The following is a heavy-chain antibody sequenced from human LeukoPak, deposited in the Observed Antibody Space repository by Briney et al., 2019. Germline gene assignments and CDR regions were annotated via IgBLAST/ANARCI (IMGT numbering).Heavy chain of an antibody. Sequence: SETLSLTCAVYGGSFSGYYSSWIRQLPGKGLEWIGEINHSGSTNYNPSLKSRVTISVDTSKNQFSLKLSSVTAADTAVYYCARGATTAFDYWGQGTLVTVSS. V-gene: IGHV4-34*01. CDR3: ARGATTAFDY. D-gene: IGHD1-26*01. CDR2: INHSGST. CDR1: GGSFSGYY. J-gene: IGHJ4*02.